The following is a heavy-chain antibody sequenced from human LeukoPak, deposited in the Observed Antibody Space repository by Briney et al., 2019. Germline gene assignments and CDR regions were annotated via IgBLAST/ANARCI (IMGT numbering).Heavy chain of an antibody. D-gene: IGHD6-13*01. CDR3: ARDPLSSSSFDL. CDR1: GVTFSSYW. J-gene: IGHJ4*02. CDR2: IKQDGSEK. Sequence: PGGSLRLSCAASGVTFSSYWVSWVRQAPGKGLEWVANIKQDGSEKYYVDSVKGRFTISRDNAKNSLYLQMNSLRAEDTAVYYCARDPLSSSSFDLWGQGTLVTVSS. V-gene: IGHV3-7*01.